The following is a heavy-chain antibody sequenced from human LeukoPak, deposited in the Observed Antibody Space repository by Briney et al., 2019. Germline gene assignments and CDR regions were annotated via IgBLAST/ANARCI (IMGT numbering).Heavy chain of an antibody. D-gene: IGHD3-22*01. CDR1: GFTFSSYA. V-gene: IGHV3-30-3*01. J-gene: IGHJ4*02. Sequence: PGGSLRLSCAASGFTFSSYAMHWARQAPGKGLEWVAVISYDGSNKYYADSVKGRFTISRDNSKNTLYLQMNSLRAEDTAVYYCARSGSSGYYPFFDYWGQGTLVTVSS. CDR3: ARSGSSGYYPFFDY. CDR2: ISYDGSNK.